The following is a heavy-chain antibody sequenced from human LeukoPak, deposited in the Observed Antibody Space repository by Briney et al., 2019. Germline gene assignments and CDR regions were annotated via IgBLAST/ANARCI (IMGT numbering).Heavy chain of an antibody. CDR1: GGSISSYY. J-gene: IGHJ5*02. Sequence: PSETLSLTCTVSGGSISSYYWSWIRQPPGKGLEWIGYIYYSGSTNYNPSLKSRVTISVDTSKNQFSLKLSSVTAADTVVYYCARLTASTLGPWGQGTLVTVSS. V-gene: IGHV4-59*01. CDR3: ARLTASTLGP. D-gene: IGHD3-9*01. CDR2: IYYSGST.